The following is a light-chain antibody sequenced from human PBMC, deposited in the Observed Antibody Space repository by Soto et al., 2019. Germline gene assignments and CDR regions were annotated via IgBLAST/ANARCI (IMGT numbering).Light chain of an antibody. CDR2: GAS. V-gene: IGKV3-15*01. Sequence: EIVMTQSPVTLSVSPGERATLFCRASQSVSINLAWYQQNPGQAPRLLIYGASTRATGVPARFSGSGSGTEFTLTINSLQSEDFDLYYCQQYSNWPLTFGQGTRLEIK. J-gene: IGKJ5*01. CDR1: QSVSIN. CDR3: QQYSNWPLT.